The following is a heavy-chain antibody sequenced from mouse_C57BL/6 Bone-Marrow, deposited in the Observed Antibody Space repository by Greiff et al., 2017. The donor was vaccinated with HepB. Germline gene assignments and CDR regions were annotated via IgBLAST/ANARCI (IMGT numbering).Heavy chain of an antibody. V-gene: IGHV5-4*03. D-gene: IGHD2-4*01. CDR3: ARLITTNY. CDR2: ISDGGSYT. Sequence: EVKLMESGGGLVKPGGSLKLSCAASGFTFRSYALSWFRQTPEKRLEWVATISDGGSYTYYPDNVKGRFTISRDNAKNNLYLQMSHLKSEDTAMYYCARLITTNYWGQGTTLTVSS. J-gene: IGHJ2*01. CDR1: GFTFRSYA.